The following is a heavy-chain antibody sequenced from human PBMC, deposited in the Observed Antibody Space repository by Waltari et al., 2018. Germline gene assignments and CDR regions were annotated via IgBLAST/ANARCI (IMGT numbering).Heavy chain of an antibody. D-gene: IGHD6-19*01. CDR3: AGRQSGGWSGYGLDS. CDR1: GGSLSGSYD. V-gene: IGHV4-61*01. J-gene: IGHJ4*03. CDR2: IYGVNGNT. Sequence: QVQLQESGPGLVKPSETLSLTCAVSGGSLSGSYDWTWIRQPPGKGLEWIGYIYGVNGNTEYNPSLKNRVTISKDTSKNQFSLQLNSVTAADTAVYFCAGRQSGGWSGYGLDSWGQGVVVTVSS.